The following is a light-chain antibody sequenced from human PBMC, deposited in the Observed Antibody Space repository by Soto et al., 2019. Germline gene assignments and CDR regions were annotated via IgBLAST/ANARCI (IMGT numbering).Light chain of an antibody. CDR3: HQYGSSPAT. CDR2: DAS. Sequence: EIMLTQSPATLSLSPGERATHSCWASQSVSSYLAWYQQKPGQAPRLLIYDASNRATGIPARFSGSGSGTDFTLTISRLEPEDFAVYYCHQYGSSPATFGQGTKVDIK. J-gene: IGKJ1*01. CDR1: QSVSSY. V-gene: IGKV3-20*01.